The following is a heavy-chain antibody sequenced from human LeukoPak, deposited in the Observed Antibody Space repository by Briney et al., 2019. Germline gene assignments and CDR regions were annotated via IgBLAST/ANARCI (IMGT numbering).Heavy chain of an antibody. J-gene: IGHJ6*02. Sequence: GGSLRLSCAASGLTFRSYWMSWVRQAPGKGLKWVSVISVSGSRAYYADFVKGRFTVSRDNCKNTVLLQMNSLRVESTAVYYCTKDHDGMHAWGQGTTVTVSS. CDR1: GLTFRSYW. V-gene: IGHV3-23*01. CDR2: ISVSGSRA. CDR3: TKDHDGMHA.